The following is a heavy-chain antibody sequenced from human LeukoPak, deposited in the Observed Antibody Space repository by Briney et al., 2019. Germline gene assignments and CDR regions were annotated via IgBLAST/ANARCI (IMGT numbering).Heavy chain of an antibody. CDR3: AREGYDILTGDYFDY. CDR1: GFTFSSYS. J-gene: IGHJ4*02. D-gene: IGHD3-9*01. Sequence: GGSLRLSCAASGFTFSSYSMNWVRQAPGKGLEWVSSISSSSSYIYYADSVKGRLTISRDNAKNSLYLQMNSLRAEDTAVYYCAREGYDILTGDYFDYWGQGTLVTVSS. CDR2: ISSSSSYI. V-gene: IGHV3-21*01.